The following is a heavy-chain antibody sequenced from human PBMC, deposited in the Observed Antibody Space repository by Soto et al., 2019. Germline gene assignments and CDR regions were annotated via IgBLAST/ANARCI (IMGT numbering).Heavy chain of an antibody. CDR1: GFTFSSYA. D-gene: IGHD3-16*01. V-gene: IGHV3-30-3*01. J-gene: IGHJ3*01. CDR2: ISYDGSNK. CDR3: ARDDYDYVWASYAFDL. Sequence: GGSLRLSCAASGFTFSSYAMHWVRQAPGKGLEWVAVISYDGSNKYYADSVKGRFTISRDNSKNTLYLQMNSLRAEDTAVYYCARDDYDYVWASYAFDLWGQGTMVTVSS.